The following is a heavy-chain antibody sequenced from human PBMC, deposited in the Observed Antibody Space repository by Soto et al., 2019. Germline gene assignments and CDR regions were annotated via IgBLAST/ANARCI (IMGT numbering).Heavy chain of an antibody. CDR1: GFTFSSYD. V-gene: IGHV3-23*01. J-gene: IGHJ4*02. CDR3: ARAVQFDY. Sequence: EVQLLASGGGLVQPGGSLRLSCAAAGFTFSSYDMSWVRQAPGKGLEWVSGISTGGGDSSYADSVKGRFTISRDNCKNALLLQMNSPRAEDAAVYYCARAVQFDYWGQGTLVTVSS. CDR2: ISTGGGDS. D-gene: IGHD1-1*01.